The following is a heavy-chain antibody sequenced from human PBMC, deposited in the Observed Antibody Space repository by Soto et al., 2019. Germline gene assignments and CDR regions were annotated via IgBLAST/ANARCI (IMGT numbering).Heavy chain of an antibody. CDR3: ARETGHGGNWYYYYYGMDV. CDR1: GFTVSSNY. J-gene: IGHJ6*02. V-gene: IGHV3-53*01. CDR2: IYSGGST. Sequence: QPGGSLRLSCAASGFTVSSNYMSWVRQAPGKGLEWVSVIYSGGSTYYADSVKGRFTISRDNSKNTLYLQMNSLRAEDTAVYYCARETGHGGNWYYYYYGMDVWGQGTTVTVSS. D-gene: IGHD2-15*01.